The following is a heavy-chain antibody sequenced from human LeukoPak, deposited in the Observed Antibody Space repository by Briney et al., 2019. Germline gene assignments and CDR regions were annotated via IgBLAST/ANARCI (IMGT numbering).Heavy chain of an antibody. V-gene: IGHV4-31*03. CDR1: GGSMSSGDYY. Sequence: SETLSLTCTVSGGSMSSGDYYWSWIRQHPGKGLEWIGNIYYSGSTYYNPSLKSRVTISVDTSKSQFSLKLSSVTAADTAVYYCAREGYDSSYYYYLDYWGHGTLVTVSS. CDR3: AREGYDSSYYYYLDY. J-gene: IGHJ4*01. CDR2: IYYSGST. D-gene: IGHD3-22*01.